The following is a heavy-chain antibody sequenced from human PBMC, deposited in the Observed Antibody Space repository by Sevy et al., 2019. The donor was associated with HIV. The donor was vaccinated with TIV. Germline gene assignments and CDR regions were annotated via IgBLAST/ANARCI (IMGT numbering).Heavy chain of an antibody. V-gene: IGHV1-18*01. D-gene: IGHD6-19*01. CDR3: ARDSDVKGIAVADPGAYYYYGMDV. CDR1: GYTFTSYG. J-gene: IGHJ6*02. CDR2: ISAYNGNT. Sequence: ASVKVSCKASGYTFTSYGISWVRQAPGQGLEWIGWISAYNGNTNYAQKLQGRVTMTTDTSTSTAYMELRSLRSDDTAVYYCARDSDVKGIAVADPGAYYYYGMDVWGQGTTVTVSS.